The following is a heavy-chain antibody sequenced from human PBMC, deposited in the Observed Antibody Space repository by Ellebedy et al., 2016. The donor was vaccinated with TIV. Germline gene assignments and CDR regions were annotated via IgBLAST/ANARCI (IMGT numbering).Heavy chain of an antibody. CDR1: GFTFSSYA. V-gene: IGHV3-23*01. D-gene: IGHD3-16*01. CDR2: ISGSGGST. Sequence: GGSLRLSCAASGFTFSSYAMSWVRQAPGKGPEWVSAISGSGGSTYYADSVKGRFTISRDNSKNTLYLQMNSLRAEDTAVYYCARGRISDYDGAHFFDYWGQGTLVTVSS. CDR3: ARGRISDYDGAHFFDY. J-gene: IGHJ4*02.